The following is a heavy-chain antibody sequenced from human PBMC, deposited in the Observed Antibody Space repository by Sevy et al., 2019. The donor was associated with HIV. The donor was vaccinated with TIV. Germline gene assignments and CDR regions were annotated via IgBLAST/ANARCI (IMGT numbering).Heavy chain of an antibody. V-gene: IGHV3-7*01. J-gene: IGHJ6*02. D-gene: IGHD6-19*01. CDR1: GFTFSDYW. CDR2: IKQDGNEK. CDR3: AREAVAGRSGPWKADYYYAGMDV. Sequence: GGSLRLSCVASGFTFSDYWMTWVRQAPGKGLEWVANIKQDGNEKYYMDSAKGRFTISRDNAKNSVYLQVNGLRAEDTAVYYCAREAVAGRSGPWKADYYYAGMDVWGQGTTVTVSS.